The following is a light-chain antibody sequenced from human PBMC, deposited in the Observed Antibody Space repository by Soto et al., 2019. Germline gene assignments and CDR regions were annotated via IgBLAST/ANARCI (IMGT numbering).Light chain of an antibody. Sequence: QSVLTQPASVSGSPGQSITISCTGTSSDVGGYDHVSLYQQHPGKAPKLIIYDVTVRPSGISRRFSGSKSDNTASLAVSGLQPEDEADYYCSSYTNKDTLLFGGGTKVTVL. V-gene: IGLV2-14*03. CDR1: SSDVGGYDH. J-gene: IGLJ3*02. CDR2: DVT. CDR3: SSYTNKDTLL.